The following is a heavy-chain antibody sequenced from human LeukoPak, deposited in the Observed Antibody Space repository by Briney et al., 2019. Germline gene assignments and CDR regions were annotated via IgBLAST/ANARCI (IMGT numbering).Heavy chain of an antibody. V-gene: IGHV3-7*02. CDR3: AKTAGTGSVDS. Sequence: GALRPSCAAPGFHFSFLWMSLVRQAPGEGLGWVANINQGGSETYYVDSVMGRFTISRDNTKNSLFLEMNSLRADDTAVYYCAKTAGTGSVDSWGQGILVTVSS. CDR1: GFHFSFLW. J-gene: IGHJ4*02. CDR2: INQGGSET. D-gene: IGHD3-10*01.